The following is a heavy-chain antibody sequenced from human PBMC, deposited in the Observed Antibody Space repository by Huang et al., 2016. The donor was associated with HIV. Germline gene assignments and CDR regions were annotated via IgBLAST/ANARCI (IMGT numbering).Heavy chain of an antibody. V-gene: IGHV3-49*03. CDR1: GFTFGDYA. CDR2: IRSKAYGGTT. J-gene: IGHJ4*02. Sequence: EVQLVESGGGLVQPGRSLRLSCTASGFTFGDYARCWFRQAPGKGLECGGFIRSKAYGGTTEYAASVKGRFSISRDDSKSIAYLQMNSLKTEDTAVYFCTRELLALVRGPIGYWGQGTLVTVSS. D-gene: IGHD3-10*01. CDR3: TRELLALVRGPIGY.